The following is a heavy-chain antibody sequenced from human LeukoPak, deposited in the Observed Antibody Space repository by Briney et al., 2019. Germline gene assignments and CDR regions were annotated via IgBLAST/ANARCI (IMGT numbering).Heavy chain of an antibody. CDR2: ISSSSSYI. J-gene: IGHJ3*02. CDR1: GFTFSSYS. D-gene: IGHD2-21*02. Sequence: PGGSLRLSCAASGFTFSSYSMNWVRQAPGKGLEWVSSISSSSSYIYYADSVKGRFTISRDNAKNSLYLQMNSLRAEDTAVYYCAREWGVVTAAFDIWGQGTMVTVSS. V-gene: IGHV3-21*01. CDR3: AREWGVVTAAFDI.